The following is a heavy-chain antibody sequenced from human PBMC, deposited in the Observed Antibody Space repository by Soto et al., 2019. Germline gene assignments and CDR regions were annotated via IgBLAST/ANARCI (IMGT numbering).Heavy chain of an antibody. CDR1: GGTFSSFV. CDR3: ATSKVGYSFGSPFDF. Sequence: QVQLVQSGAEVKKPGSSVKVSCKASGGTFSSFVISWVRQAPGQGPEWMGGIIPSFNRPNYAQKFQGRVTITADESTTTSYMELSRLRSGDTAVYYCATSKVGYSFGSPFDFWGQGTLVTVSS. V-gene: IGHV1-69*01. D-gene: IGHD5-18*01. CDR2: IIPSFNRP. J-gene: IGHJ4*02.